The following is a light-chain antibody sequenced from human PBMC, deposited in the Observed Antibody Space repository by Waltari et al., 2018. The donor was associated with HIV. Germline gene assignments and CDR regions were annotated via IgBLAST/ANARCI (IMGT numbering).Light chain of an antibody. Sequence: QSALTQPASVSGSPGQSITISCTGTSSDVGSYNNVSWYQQHPDKAPKLMIYEVSNRPSGVSNRFSGSKSDNTASLTISGLQADDEADYYCSSYRSSSTPLWVFGGGTKLTVL. CDR1: SSDVGSYNN. CDR3: SSYRSSSTPLWV. J-gene: IGLJ3*02. CDR2: EVS. V-gene: IGLV2-14*01.